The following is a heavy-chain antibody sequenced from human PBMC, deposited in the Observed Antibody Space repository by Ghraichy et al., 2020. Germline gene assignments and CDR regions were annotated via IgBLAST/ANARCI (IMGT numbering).Heavy chain of an antibody. J-gene: IGHJ6*02. CDR1: GGSVSSGSYY. CDR2: IYYSGST. D-gene: IGHD6-19*01. V-gene: IGHV4-61*01. Sequence: SETLSLTCTVSGGSVSSGSYYWSWIRQPPGKGLEWIGYIYYSGSTNYNPSLKSRVTTSVDTSKNQFSLKLSSVTAADTAVYYCARGKQWLATGRRDYYYYYGMDVWGQGTTVTVSS. CDR3: ARGKQWLATGRRDYYYYYGMDV.